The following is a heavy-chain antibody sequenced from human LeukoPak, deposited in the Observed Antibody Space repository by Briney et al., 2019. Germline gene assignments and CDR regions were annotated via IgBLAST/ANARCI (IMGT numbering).Heavy chain of an antibody. CDR3: TSYGD. J-gene: IGHJ4*02. CDR1: GFIFSSYG. Sequence: GGSPRLSCVASGFIFSSYGMSWVRQAPGKGLEWVSAISSSTGLTYYGDSVKGRFTISRDNSKHTLYMQMNSLRAEDTAVYYCTSYGDWGQGTLVTVSS. CDR2: ISSSTGLT. V-gene: IGHV3-23*01. D-gene: IGHD4-17*01.